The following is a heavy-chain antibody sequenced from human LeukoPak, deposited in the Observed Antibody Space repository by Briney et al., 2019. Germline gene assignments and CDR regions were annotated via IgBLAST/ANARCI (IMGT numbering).Heavy chain of an antibody. J-gene: IGHJ4*02. Sequence: PGGSLRLSCAASGFTFSSYAMSWVRQAPGKGLEWVSAISGNGGSAYYADSVKGRFTISRDNSRSSVYLQMNSLGAEDTAIYYCAKDLLGYSRPIDSWGQGTLVTVSS. CDR1: GFTFSSYA. D-gene: IGHD2-15*01. CDR3: AKDLLGYSRPIDS. V-gene: IGHV3-23*01. CDR2: ISGNGGSA.